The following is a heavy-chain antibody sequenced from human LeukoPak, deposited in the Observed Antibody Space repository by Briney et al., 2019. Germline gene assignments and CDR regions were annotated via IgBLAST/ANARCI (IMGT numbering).Heavy chain of an antibody. CDR2: ITGSGGGT. CDR1: GFTFSSYA. J-gene: IGHJ5*02. Sequence: GGSLRLSCAASGFTFSSYAMTWLRQAPGQGLEWVSTITGSGGGTYYADSVKGRFTISRDNSKNTLYLQMSRLRAEDTAVYYCAQDLSGWNDVGGWFDPWGQGTLVTVSS. CDR3: AQDLSGWNDVGGWFDP. D-gene: IGHD1-1*01. V-gene: IGHV3-23*01.